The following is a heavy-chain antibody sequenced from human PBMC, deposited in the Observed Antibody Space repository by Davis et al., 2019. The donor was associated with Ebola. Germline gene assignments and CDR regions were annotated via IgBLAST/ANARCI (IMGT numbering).Heavy chain of an antibody. V-gene: IGHV4-59*01. CDR2: IYYSGST. J-gene: IGHJ6*02. D-gene: IGHD3-16*01. CDR1: GGSISSYY. CDR3: ARLKIGGLYGMDV. Sequence: MPSETLSLTCTVSGGSISSYYWSWIRQPPGKGLEWIGYIYYSGSTIYNPSLKSRVTISVDTSKDQFSLKLSSVTAADTAVYYCARLKIGGLYGMDVWGQGTTVTVSS.